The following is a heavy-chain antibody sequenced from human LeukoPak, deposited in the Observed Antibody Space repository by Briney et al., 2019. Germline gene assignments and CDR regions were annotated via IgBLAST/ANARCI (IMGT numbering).Heavy chain of an antibody. D-gene: IGHD3-22*01. CDR2: INSDGSSI. CDR1: GFTFSSHW. CDR3: AKAGEGYYYDSSGYYCDY. J-gene: IGHJ4*02. Sequence: GGSLRLSCAASGFTFSSHWMHWVRQAPGKGLVWVSRINSDGSSISYADSVKGRFTISRDNSKSTLCLQMNSLRAEDTAVYYCAKAGEGYYYDSSGYYCDYWGQGTLVTVSS. V-gene: IGHV3-74*01.